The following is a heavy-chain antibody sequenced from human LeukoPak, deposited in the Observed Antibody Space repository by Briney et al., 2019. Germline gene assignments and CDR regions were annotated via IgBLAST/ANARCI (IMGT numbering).Heavy chain of an antibody. J-gene: IGHJ6*02. CDR3: ARDPVLRDGYNLGLYYYYGMDV. CDR1: GFTFSSYG. Sequence: GGSLRLSCAASGFTFSSYGMHWVRQAPGKGLEWVAVISYDGSNKYYADSVKGRFTISRDNSKNTLYLQLNSLRAEDTAIYYCARDPVLRDGYNLGLYYYYGMDVWGQGTTVTVSS. D-gene: IGHD5-24*01. CDR2: ISYDGSNK. V-gene: IGHV3-30*03.